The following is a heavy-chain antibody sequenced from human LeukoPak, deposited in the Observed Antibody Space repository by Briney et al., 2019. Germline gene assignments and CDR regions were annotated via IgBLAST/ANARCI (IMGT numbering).Heavy chain of an antibody. D-gene: IGHD3-10*01. Sequence: GASVKVSCKASGGTFSSYAISWVRQAPGQGLEWMGGIIPIFGTANYAQKFQGRVTITADESTSTAYMELSSLRSEDAAVYYCASTYYYGSGSYPPPDYWGQGTLVTVSS. J-gene: IGHJ4*02. CDR3: ASTYYYGSGSYPPPDY. CDR2: IIPIFGTA. CDR1: GGTFSSYA. V-gene: IGHV1-69*13.